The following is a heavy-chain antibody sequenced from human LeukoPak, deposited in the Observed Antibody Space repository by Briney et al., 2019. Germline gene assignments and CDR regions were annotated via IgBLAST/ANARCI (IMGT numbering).Heavy chain of an antibody. V-gene: IGHV4-4*07. J-gene: IGHJ4*02. CDR1: GGSISSYY. CDR3: ARGRGSSWYYFDS. CDR2: IYASGNT. D-gene: IGHD6-13*01. Sequence: SQTLSLTCTVSGGSISSYYWSWVRQPAGKGLEWIGRIYASGNTNYNPSLKGRVTMTVDTSKNQFSLNLSSVTAADTAVYYCARGRGSSWYYFDSWGQGTPVTVSS.